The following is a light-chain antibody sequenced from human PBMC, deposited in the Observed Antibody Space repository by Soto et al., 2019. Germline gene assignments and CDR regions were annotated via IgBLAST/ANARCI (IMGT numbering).Light chain of an antibody. CDR2: GVS. J-gene: IGKJ2*01. Sequence: EIGLTQASGTLSLSPGERATLSCKGRQGLCGNYLAWYQQKPGQAPRLLIFGVSSRATGIPDRFSGSGSGTDFTLTINRLEPEDFAVYYCHHYGSSPYTFGLGTKLEIK. V-gene: IGKV3-20*01. CDR1: QGLCGNY. CDR3: HHYGSSPYT.